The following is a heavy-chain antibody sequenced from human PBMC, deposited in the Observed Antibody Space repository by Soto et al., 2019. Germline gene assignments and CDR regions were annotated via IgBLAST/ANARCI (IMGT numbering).Heavy chain of an antibody. CDR2: INHSGST. J-gene: IGHJ6*02. D-gene: IGHD4-17*01. V-gene: IGHV4-34*01. CDR3: GVTTKALYYYGMDV. CDR1: GGSFSGYY. Sequence: SETLSLTCAVYGGSFSGYYWSWIRQPPGKGLEWIGEINHSGSTNYNPSLKSRVTISVDTSKNQFSLKLSSVTAADTAVYYCGVTTKALYYYGMDVWGQGTTVTVSS.